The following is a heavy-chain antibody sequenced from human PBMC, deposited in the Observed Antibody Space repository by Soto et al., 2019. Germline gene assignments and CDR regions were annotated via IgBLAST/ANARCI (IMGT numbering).Heavy chain of an antibody. Sequence: SETLSLTCTVSGGSISSYDWSWIRQPPGKGLEWIGYIYYSGSTNYNPSLKSRVTISVDTSKNQFSLKLSSVTAADTAVYYCAREGALCPRAFDIWGQGTRVTV. D-gene: IGHD3-16*01. V-gene: IGHV4-59*01. CDR3: AREGALCPRAFDI. J-gene: IGHJ3*02. CDR2: IYYSGST. CDR1: GGSISSYD.